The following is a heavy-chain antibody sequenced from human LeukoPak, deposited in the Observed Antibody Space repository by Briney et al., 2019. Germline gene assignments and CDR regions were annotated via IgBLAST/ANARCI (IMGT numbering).Heavy chain of an antibody. V-gene: IGHV3-43*01. J-gene: IGHJ4*02. CDR3: AKEYYDILTGYSAGYDY. D-gene: IGHD3-9*01. CDR1: GFTFDDYT. CDR2: ISWDGGST. Sequence: PGGSLRLSCAASGFTFDDYTMHWVRQAPGKGLEWVSLISWDGGSTYYADSVKGRFTISRDNSKNSLYLQMNSLRTEDTALYYCAKEYYDILTGYSAGYDYWGQGTLVTVSS.